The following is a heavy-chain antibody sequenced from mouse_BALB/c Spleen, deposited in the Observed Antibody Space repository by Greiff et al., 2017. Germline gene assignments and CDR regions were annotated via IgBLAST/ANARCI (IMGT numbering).Heavy chain of an antibody. Sequence: EVMLVESGGGLVKPGGSLKLSCAASGFTFSSYAMSWVRQSPEKRLEWVASISSGGSTYYPDSVKGRFTITRDNARNILYLQMSSLRSEDTAMYYCARGDGYDAYYFDYWGEGTTRTVSS. D-gene: IGHD2-2*01. CDR2: ISSGGST. CDR3: ARGDGYDAYYFDY. V-gene: IGHV5-6-5*01. J-gene: IGHJ2*01. CDR1: GFTFSSYA.